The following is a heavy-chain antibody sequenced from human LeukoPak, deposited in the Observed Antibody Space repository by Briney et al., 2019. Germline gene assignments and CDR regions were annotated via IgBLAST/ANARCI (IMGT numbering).Heavy chain of an antibody. V-gene: IGHV4-4*02. CDR2: IYHSGST. CDR3: ARSISAMVRGAPYY. Sequence: GSLRLSCAASGFTFSSYSMNWVRQAPEKGLEWIGEIYHSGSTNYNPSLKSRVTILLDKSKNQFSLKLSSVNAADTAVYYCARSISAMVRGAPYYWGQGTLVTVSS. D-gene: IGHD3-10*01. J-gene: IGHJ4*02. CDR1: GFTFSSYSM.